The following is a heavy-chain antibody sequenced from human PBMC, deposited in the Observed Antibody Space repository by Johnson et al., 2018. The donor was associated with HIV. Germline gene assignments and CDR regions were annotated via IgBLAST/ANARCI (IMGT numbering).Heavy chain of an antibody. Sequence: QVQLVESGGGVVQPGGSLRLSCAASGFIFRNYGMHWVRQAPGNGLEWVAFIRFDGSNKYYADSVKGRFTISRDNSKNTLYLQMNSLRAEDKAVYYCARGGNEIDAFDIWGQGTMVTVSS. J-gene: IGHJ3*02. V-gene: IGHV3-30*02. CDR2: IRFDGSNK. D-gene: IGHD1-1*01. CDR3: ARGGNEIDAFDI. CDR1: GFIFRNYG.